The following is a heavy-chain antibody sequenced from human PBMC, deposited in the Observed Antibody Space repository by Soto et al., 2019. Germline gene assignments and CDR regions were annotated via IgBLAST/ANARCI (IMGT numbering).Heavy chain of an antibody. Sequence: EVQLLESGGGLVQPGGSLRLSCAASGFTFSSYAMTWVRQAPGKGLEWVSAISGSGGSTYYADSVKGRFTISRDSSKNTLYLQMNSLRAEDTAVYYCAKAEGYGSGSFFDYWGQGTLVTVSS. CDR2: ISGSGGST. CDR3: AKAEGYGSGSFFDY. D-gene: IGHD3-10*01. V-gene: IGHV3-23*01. J-gene: IGHJ4*02. CDR1: GFTFSSYA.